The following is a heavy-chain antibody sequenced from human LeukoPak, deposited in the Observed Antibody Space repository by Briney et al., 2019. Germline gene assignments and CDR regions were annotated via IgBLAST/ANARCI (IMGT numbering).Heavy chain of an antibody. CDR2: ISGSGGST. CDR1: GFAFGNFW. V-gene: IGHV3-23*01. D-gene: IGHD3-9*01. Sequence: PGGSLRLSCAASGFAFGNFWMHWVRQAPGKGLEWVSAISGSGGSTYYADSVKGRFTISRDNSKNTLYLQMNSLRAEDTAVYYCAKDSYDILTGPLDKYYYYMDVWGKGTTVTISS. CDR3: AKDSYDILTGPLDKYYYYMDV. J-gene: IGHJ6*03.